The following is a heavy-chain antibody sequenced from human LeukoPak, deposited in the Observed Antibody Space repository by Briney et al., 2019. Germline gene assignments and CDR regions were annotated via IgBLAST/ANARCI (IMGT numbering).Heavy chain of an antibody. J-gene: IGHJ4*02. D-gene: IGHD5-24*01. CDR2: IYSGGST. CDR1: GFTVSSNY. CDR3: ARGEATLFDY. V-gene: IGHV3-66*01. Sequence: PGGSLGLSCAASGFTVSSNYMSWVRQAPGKGLEWVSVIYSGGSTYYADSVKGRFTISRDNSKNTLYLQMNSLRAEDTAVYYCARGEATLFDYWGQGTLVTVSS.